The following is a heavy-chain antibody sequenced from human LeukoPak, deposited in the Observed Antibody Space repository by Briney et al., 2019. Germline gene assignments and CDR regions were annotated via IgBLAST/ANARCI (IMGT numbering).Heavy chain of an antibody. V-gene: IGHV4-59*08. CDR2: IYYSGST. CDR3: ARVDYGSGSYYPTEYFQH. J-gene: IGHJ1*01. CDR1: GGSISSYY. Sequence: SETLCLTCTVSGGSISSYYWSWIRQPPGKGLEWIGYIYYSGSTNYNPSLKSRVTISVDTSKNQFSLKLSSVTAADTAVYYCARVDYGSGSYYPTEYFQHWGQGTLVTVSS. D-gene: IGHD3-10*01.